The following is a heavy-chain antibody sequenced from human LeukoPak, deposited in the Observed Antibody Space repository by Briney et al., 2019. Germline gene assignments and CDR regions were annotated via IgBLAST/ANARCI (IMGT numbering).Heavy chain of an antibody. Sequence: SQTLSLTCAISGDSVSSNNVAWNWIRQSPSRGLEWLGRTYYRSKWYNDYAVSVKSRITINPDTSKNQFSLQLNSVTPEDTAVYYCASGHSSSWSNYYYYMDVWGKGTTVIVSS. CDR1: GDSVSSNNVA. V-gene: IGHV6-1*01. J-gene: IGHJ6*03. CDR3: ASGHSSSWSNYYYYMDV. CDR2: TYYRSKWYN. D-gene: IGHD6-13*01.